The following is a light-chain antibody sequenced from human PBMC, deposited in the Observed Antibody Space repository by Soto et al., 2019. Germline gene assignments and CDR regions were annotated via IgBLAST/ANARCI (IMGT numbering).Light chain of an antibody. V-gene: IGKV3-15*01. Sequence: EIVMAQSPGTLSVSPGERATLSCRASQSVSSKLAWYQQKPGQSPRLLIYGTSIRATGIPARFSGSGSGTEFTLAISNLQTEDFGVYYCQQYSNWPPFTFGQGTRLEVK. CDR1: QSVSSK. CDR3: QQYSNWPPFT. CDR2: GTS. J-gene: IGKJ5*01.